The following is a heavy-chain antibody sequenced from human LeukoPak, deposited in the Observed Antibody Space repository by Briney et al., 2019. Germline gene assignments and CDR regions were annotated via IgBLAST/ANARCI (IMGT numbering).Heavy chain of an antibody. J-gene: IGHJ1*01. CDR1: GFTSSSYA. V-gene: IGHV3-23*01. CDR3: AKAPGYSSGWYVQN. Sequence: GGSLRLSCAASGFTSSSYAMSWVRQAPGKGPEWVSAISGSGGSTYYADSVKGRFTISRDNSKNTLYLQMNSLRAEDTAVYYCAKAPGYSSGWYVQNWGQGTLVTVSS. CDR2: ISGSGGST. D-gene: IGHD6-19*01.